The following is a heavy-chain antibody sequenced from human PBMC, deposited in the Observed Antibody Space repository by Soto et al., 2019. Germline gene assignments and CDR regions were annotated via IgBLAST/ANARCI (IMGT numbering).Heavy chain of an antibody. CDR3: ARDVYYDYSSGYPHRNIDD. D-gene: IGHD3-22*01. CDR1: GFTFSSYS. J-gene: IGHJ4*02. Sequence: GGSLRLSCAASGFTFSSYSMNWVRQAPGKGLEWVSYISSSSSTIYYADSVKGRFTISRDNAKNSLYLQMNSLRDEDTAVYYCARDVYYDYSSGYPHRNIDDWGQGIRVTVSS. V-gene: IGHV3-48*02. CDR2: ISSSSSTI.